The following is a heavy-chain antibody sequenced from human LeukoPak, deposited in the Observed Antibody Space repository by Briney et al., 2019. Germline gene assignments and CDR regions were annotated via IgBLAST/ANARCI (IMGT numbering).Heavy chain of an antibody. CDR1: GFTFSDYW. Sequence: GGSLRLSCAASGFTFSDYWMHWVRQAPGKGPVWVSRISDGTTTTYADSVKGRFTISRDNAKNTLYVQMNSLRAEDTAVYYCARDLGSSSWSWGQGTLVTVSS. CDR2: ISDGTTT. D-gene: IGHD6-13*01. CDR3: ARDLGSSSWS. J-gene: IGHJ4*02. V-gene: IGHV3-74*01.